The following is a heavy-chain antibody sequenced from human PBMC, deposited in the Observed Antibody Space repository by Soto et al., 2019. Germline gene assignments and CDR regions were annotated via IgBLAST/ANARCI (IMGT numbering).Heavy chain of an antibody. V-gene: IGHV4-59*01. CDR1: GGSISSYY. D-gene: IGHD5-12*01. CDR2: IYYSVST. Sequence: SETLSLTCTVSGGSISSYYWSWIRQPPGKGLEWIGYIYYSVSTNYNPSLKSRVTISVDTSKNQFSLKLSSVTAADTAVYYCARGNPGLDVDIVDTITPSGAFDIWGQGTMVTVSS. CDR3: ARGNPGLDVDIVDTITPSGAFDI. J-gene: IGHJ3*02.